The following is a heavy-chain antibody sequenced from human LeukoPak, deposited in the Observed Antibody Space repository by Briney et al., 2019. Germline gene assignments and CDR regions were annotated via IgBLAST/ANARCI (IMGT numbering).Heavy chain of an antibody. CDR2: IGNTGSPI. Sequence: PGGSLRLSCTAAGFTFSRYSMNWIRQAPGKGLEWLSYIGNTGSPIYYADSVKGRFTISRDNSKNTLYLQMNSLRGDDTAVYYCVKDCPGDSSPEGVCHYYMDVWGKGTTVTVSS. CDR3: VKDCPGDSSPEGVCHYYMDV. J-gene: IGHJ6*03. V-gene: IGHV3-48*01. D-gene: IGHD6-13*01. CDR1: GFTFSRYS.